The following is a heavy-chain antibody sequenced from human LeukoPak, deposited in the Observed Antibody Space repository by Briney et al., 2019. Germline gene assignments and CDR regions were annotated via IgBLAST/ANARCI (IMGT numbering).Heavy chain of an antibody. CDR3: ERHVPCHFDY. CDR1: GGAISHYY. Sequence: SETLSLICTVSGGAISHYYWSWIRQPPGKGLEWIGYIYYNGNTNYNPSLTSRVTMSVDTSKNQFSLNLNSVTAADTAVYYCERHVPCHFDYWGQGTLVTVSS. J-gene: IGHJ4*02. D-gene: IGHD2-2*01. V-gene: IGHV4-59*08. CDR2: IYYNGNT.